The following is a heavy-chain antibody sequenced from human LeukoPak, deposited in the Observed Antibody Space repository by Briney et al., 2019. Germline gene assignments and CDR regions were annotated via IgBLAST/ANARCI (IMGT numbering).Heavy chain of an antibody. CDR2: ISSSSSYI. Sequence: SGGSLRLSCAASGFTFSSYSMNWVRQAPGKGLEWVSSISSSSSYIYYADSVKGRFTISRDNSKSTLYIQMNSLRAEDTAVYYCARDSRIVGATLLDYWGQGTLVTVSS. J-gene: IGHJ4*02. D-gene: IGHD1-26*01. V-gene: IGHV3-21*04. CDR3: ARDSRIVGATLLDY. CDR1: GFTFSSYS.